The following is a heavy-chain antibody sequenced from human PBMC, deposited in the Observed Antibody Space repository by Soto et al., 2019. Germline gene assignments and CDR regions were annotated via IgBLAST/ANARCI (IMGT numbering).Heavy chain of an antibody. CDR2: IYYSGST. Sequence: SETLSLTCTVSGGSISSYYWSWIRQPPGKGLEWIGYIYYSGSTNYNPSLKSRVTISVDTSKNQFSLKLSSVTAADTAVYYCARVPRSGHAFDPWGQGTLVTVSS. CDR1: GGSISSYY. J-gene: IGHJ5*02. CDR3: ARVPRSGHAFDP. V-gene: IGHV4-59*01.